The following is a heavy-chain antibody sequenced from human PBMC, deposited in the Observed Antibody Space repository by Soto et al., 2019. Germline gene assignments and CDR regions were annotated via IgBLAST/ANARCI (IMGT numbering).Heavy chain of an antibody. Sequence: QVQLVESGGGVVQPGRSLRLSCAASGFTFSSYGMHWVRQAPGKGLEWVAVIWYDGSNKYYADSVKGRFTISRDNSKNTLYLQINSLRAEDTAVYYCARDYIAGSSPWYYFDYWGQGTLVTVSS. CDR1: GFTFSSYG. J-gene: IGHJ4*02. CDR2: IWYDGSNK. V-gene: IGHV3-33*01. CDR3: ARDYIAGSSPWYYFDY. D-gene: IGHD6-13*01.